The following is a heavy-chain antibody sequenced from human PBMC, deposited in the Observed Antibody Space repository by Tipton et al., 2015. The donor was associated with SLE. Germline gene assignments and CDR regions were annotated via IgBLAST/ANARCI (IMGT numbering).Heavy chain of an antibody. CDR1: GGSISSHS. CDR2: ISYSGST. J-gene: IGHJ3*02. Sequence: TLSLTCTVSGGSISSHSWSWIRQPPGKGLEWIGYISYSGSTKYNPSLKSRVTISVDTSKNQLSLKLSSVTGADTAVYYCAREAAISPVDAFDIWGQGTMVSVSS. CDR3: AREAAISPVDAFDI. D-gene: IGHD2-2*02. V-gene: IGHV4-59*11.